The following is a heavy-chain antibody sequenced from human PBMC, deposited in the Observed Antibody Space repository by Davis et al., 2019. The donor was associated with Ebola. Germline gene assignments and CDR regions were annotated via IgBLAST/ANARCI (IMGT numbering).Heavy chain of an antibody. Sequence: GESLKISCAASGFTVSSNYMSWVRQAPGKGLEWVSVIYSGGSTYYADSVKGRFTISRDNSKNTLYLQMNSLRAEDTAVYYCASPKYCSGGSCYSWNSPFDYWGQGTLVTVSS. CDR1: GFTVSSNY. D-gene: IGHD2-15*01. CDR2: IYSGGST. J-gene: IGHJ4*02. CDR3: ASPKYCSGGSCYSWNSPFDY. V-gene: IGHV3-66*01.